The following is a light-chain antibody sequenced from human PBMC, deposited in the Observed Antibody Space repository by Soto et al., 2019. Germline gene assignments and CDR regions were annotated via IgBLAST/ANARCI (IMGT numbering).Light chain of an antibody. CDR1: QNITSY. V-gene: IGKV1-39*01. CDR3: QQSYSAPYT. Sequence: DIQMTQSPSSRSASVGDRVTITCRASQNITSYLNWYQHKPGKAPKVLIYAASSLQSGVPSRFSGSGSGTDFTLTISSLQPEDFATYYCQQSYSAPYTFGQGTKLEIK. CDR2: AAS. J-gene: IGKJ2*01.